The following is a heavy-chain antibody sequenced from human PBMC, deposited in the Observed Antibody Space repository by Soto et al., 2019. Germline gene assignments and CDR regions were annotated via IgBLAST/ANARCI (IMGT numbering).Heavy chain of an antibody. CDR3: ARDLSREQLPVGWFDP. J-gene: IGHJ5*02. CDR2: IIPIFGTA. D-gene: IGHD6-6*01. V-gene: IGHV1-69*13. CDR1: GGTFSSYA. Sequence: SVKVSCKASGGTFSSYAISWVRQAPGQGLEWMGGIIPIFGTANYAQKFQGRVTITADESTSTAYMELSSLRSEDTAVYYCARDLSREQLPVGWFDPWGQGTLVTVSS.